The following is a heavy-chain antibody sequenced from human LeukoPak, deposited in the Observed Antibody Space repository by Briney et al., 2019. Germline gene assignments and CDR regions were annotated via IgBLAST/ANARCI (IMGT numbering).Heavy chain of an antibody. D-gene: IGHD6-13*01. Sequence: GSLRLSCAASGFTFSSYSMNWVRQAPGKGLEWVSYISSSSSTIYYTDSVKGRFTISRDNAKNSLYLQMNSLRAEDTAVYYCARDWYGYYYYYYMDVWGKGTTVTVSS. CDR2: ISSSSSTI. V-gene: IGHV3-48*01. CDR3: ARDWYGYYYYYYMDV. CDR1: GFTFSSYS. J-gene: IGHJ6*03.